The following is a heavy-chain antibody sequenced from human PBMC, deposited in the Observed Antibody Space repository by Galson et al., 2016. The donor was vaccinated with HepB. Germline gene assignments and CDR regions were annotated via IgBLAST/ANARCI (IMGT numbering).Heavy chain of an antibody. V-gene: IGHV1-18*01. CDR3: ARDGWSGYATQYYFFGMDV. Sequence: SVKVSCKASGYTFTTYGISWVRQAPGQGLEWMGWISSYNGNTNYAQKFQGRVAMTTDTSTSTAYRELRNLRSDDTAAYFCARDGWSGYATQYYFFGMDVWGQGTTVTVSS. D-gene: IGHD5-12*01. J-gene: IGHJ6*02. CDR2: ISSYNGNT. CDR1: GYTFTTYG.